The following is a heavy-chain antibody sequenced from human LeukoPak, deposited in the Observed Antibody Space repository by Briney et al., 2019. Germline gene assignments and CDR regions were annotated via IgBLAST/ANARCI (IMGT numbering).Heavy chain of an antibody. V-gene: IGHV3-23*01. CDR1: GFTFGSHA. Sequence: GGSLRLSCAASGFTFGSHAMSWVRQAPGKGLQWVSAISDSGDNTYYADSVKGRFTISRDNSKNTLYLQMNGLRAEDTAVYYCAKELKVAGLTKGFDYRGQGTLVTVSS. CDR2: ISDSGDNT. J-gene: IGHJ4*02. CDR3: AKELKVAGLTKGFDY. D-gene: IGHD2-8*01.